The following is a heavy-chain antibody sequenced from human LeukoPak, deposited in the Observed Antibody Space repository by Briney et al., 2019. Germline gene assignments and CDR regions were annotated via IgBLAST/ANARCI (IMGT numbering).Heavy chain of an antibody. CDR1: GYTFTGYY. CDR2: INPNSGGT. D-gene: IGHD6-13*01. J-gene: IGHJ4*02. CDR3: ARGPMSYSSSWYADGVY. Sequence: GASVKVSCKASGYTFTGYYMHWVRQAPGQGLEWMGWINPNSGGTNYAQKFQGRVTMTRDMSTSTVYMELSSLRSEDTAVYYCARGPMSYSSSWYADGVYWGQGTLVTVSS. V-gene: IGHV1-2*02.